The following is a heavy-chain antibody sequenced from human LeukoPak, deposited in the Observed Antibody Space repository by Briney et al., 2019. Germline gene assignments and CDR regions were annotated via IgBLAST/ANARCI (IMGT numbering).Heavy chain of an antibody. J-gene: IGHJ4*02. V-gene: IGHV3-23*01. Sequence: SGGSLRLSCAASGFTFSNAWMSWVRQAPGKGLEWVSGISSSGISTYYADSVKGRFTISRDNSKNTLYLQMNSLSAEDTAVYYCAKDADGEWLRLFDYWGQGTLVTVSS. CDR1: GFTFSNAW. CDR3: AKDADGEWLRLFDY. CDR2: ISSSGIST. D-gene: IGHD5-12*01.